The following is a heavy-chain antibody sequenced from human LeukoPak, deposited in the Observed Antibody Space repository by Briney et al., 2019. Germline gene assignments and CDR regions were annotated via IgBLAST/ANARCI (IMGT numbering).Heavy chain of an antibody. D-gene: IGHD3-10*01. J-gene: IGHJ4*02. V-gene: IGHV3-30*02. CDR1: GFTFSTQG. CDR2: IQYDGTDK. Sequence: GGSLRLSCVASGFTFSTQGMHWVRQAPGKGLEWVTFIQYDGTDKRYADSVKGRFTISRDNSKNTLYLQMNSLRAEDTAVYYCAKSSSYYGSGSYYPSPFDYWGQGTLVTVSS. CDR3: AKSSSYYGSGSYYPSPFDY.